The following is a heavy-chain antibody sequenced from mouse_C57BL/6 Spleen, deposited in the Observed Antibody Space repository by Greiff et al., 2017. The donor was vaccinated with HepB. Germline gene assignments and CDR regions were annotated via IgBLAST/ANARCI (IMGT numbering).Heavy chain of an antibody. CDR3: AIQYGIYGGWFAD. D-gene: IGHD2-1*01. J-gene: IGHJ3*01. Sequence: VQLQQSGAELVKPGASVKVSCKASGYTFTSYWMHWVKQRPGQGLEWLGRIHPSDSDTSYNQKFKGKARLTVEKSSSTAYMQLSSLTSEDSAVFYFAIQYGIYGGWFADWGQGTLVTVSA. CDR1: GYTFTSYW. V-gene: IGHV1-74*01. CDR2: IHPSDSDT.